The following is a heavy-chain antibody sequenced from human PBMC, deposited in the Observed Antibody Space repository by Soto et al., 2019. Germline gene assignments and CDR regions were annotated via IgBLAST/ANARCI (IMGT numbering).Heavy chain of an antibody. CDR2: FDPEDGET. CDR3: ATDQPAAILGIALCY. J-gene: IGHJ4*02. V-gene: IGHV1-24*01. Sequence: ASVKVSCKVSGYTLTELSMHCVRQAPGKGLEWMGGFDPEDGETIYAQKFQGRVTMTEDTSTDTAYMELSSLRSEDTAVYYCATDQPAAILGIALCYWGQGTLVTVS. D-gene: IGHD2-2*01. CDR1: GYTLTELS.